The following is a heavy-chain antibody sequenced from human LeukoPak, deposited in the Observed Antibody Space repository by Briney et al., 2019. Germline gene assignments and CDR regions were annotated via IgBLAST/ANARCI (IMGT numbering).Heavy chain of an antibody. D-gene: IGHD3-3*01. CDR1: GFIFSNYW. J-gene: IGHJ6*03. Sequence: GGSLRLSCAASGFIFSNYWMSWVRQAPGKGLEWVGFIRSKAYGGTTEYAASVKGRFTISRDDSKSIAYLQMNSLKTEDTAVYYCTRSQAWSGYYNYMDVWGKGTTVTVSS. V-gene: IGHV3-49*04. CDR2: IRSKAYGGTT. CDR3: TRSQAWSGYYNYMDV.